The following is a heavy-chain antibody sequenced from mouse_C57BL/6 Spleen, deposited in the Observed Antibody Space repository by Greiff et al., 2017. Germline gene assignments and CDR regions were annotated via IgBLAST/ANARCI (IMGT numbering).Heavy chain of an antibody. J-gene: IGHJ2*01. V-gene: IGHV5-6*01. CDR1: GFTFSSYG. CDR2: ISSGGSYT. CDR3: ARLGGTGTSFDY. D-gene: IGHD4-1*01. Sequence: EVQLQQSGGDLVKPGGSLKLSCAASGFTFSSYGMSWVRQTPDKRLEWVATISSGGSYTYYPDSVKGRFTISRDNAKNTLYLQMSSLKSEDTAMYYCARLGGTGTSFDYWGQGTTLTGSS.